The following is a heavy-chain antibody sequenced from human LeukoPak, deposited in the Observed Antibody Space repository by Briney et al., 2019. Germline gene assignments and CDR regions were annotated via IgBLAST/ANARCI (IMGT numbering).Heavy chain of an antibody. Sequence: GGSLRLSCATSGFTFSNYWMSWVRQAPGKGLEWVANIKQDGSEKYYVDSVKDRFTISRDNAENSLYLQMNSLRAEDTAVYYCARGVGYCSSSTCRDYYYMDVWGKGTTVTVSS. CDR3: ARGVGYCSSSTCRDYYYMDV. CDR1: GFTFSNYW. V-gene: IGHV3-7*01. D-gene: IGHD2-2*01. J-gene: IGHJ6*03. CDR2: IKQDGSEK.